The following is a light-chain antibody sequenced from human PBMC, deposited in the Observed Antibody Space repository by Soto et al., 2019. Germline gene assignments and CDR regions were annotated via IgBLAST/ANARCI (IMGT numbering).Light chain of an antibody. CDR3: QQRSNWPPWT. V-gene: IGKV3D-20*02. J-gene: IGKJ1*01. CDR1: QSVSSSY. CDR2: GAS. Sequence: EIVLTQSPGTLSLSPGERATLSCRASQSVSSSYLAWYQQKPGRAPRLLIYGASSRATGIPDRFGGSGSGTDFTLTISSLEPEDFAVYYCQQRSNWPPWTFGQGTKVDIK.